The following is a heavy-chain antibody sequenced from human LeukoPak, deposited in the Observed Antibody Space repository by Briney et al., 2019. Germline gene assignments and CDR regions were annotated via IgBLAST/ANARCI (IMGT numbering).Heavy chain of an antibody. CDR2: ISSSRSYI. CDR1: GFTFSNNE. Sequence: KPGGSLRLSCVASGFTFSNNEMNWVRQAPGKGLEWVSSISSSRSYIYYADSVKGRFTISRDNAKNSLYLQMNSLRAEDTAVYYCARGAVGDSSGYIPLNHWGQGTLVTVSS. D-gene: IGHD3-22*01. J-gene: IGHJ4*02. V-gene: IGHV3-21*01. CDR3: ARGAVGDSSGYIPLNH.